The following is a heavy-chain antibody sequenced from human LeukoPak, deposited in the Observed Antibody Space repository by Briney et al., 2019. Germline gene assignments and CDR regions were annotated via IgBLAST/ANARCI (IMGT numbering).Heavy chain of an antibody. CDR2: IYYSGST. Sequence: SETLSLTCTVSGGSIRSSSYYWGWIRQPPGKGLEWIGSIYYSGSTYYNPSLKSRVTISVDTSKNQFSLKLSSVTAADTAVYYCARHLRDLIKGTDGYNYPHYYYYYMDVWGKGTTVTVSS. CDR3: ARHLRDLIKGTDGYNYPHYYYYYMDV. J-gene: IGHJ6*03. CDR1: GGSIRSSSYY. D-gene: IGHD5-24*01. V-gene: IGHV4-39*01.